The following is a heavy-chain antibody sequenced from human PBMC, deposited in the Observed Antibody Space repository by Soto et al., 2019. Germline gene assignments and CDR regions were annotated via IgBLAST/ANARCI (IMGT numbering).Heavy chain of an antibody. CDR3: ARAPQMDTAMAYYFDY. J-gene: IGHJ4*02. V-gene: IGHV4-31*03. D-gene: IGHD5-18*01. CDR2: IYYSGST. CDR1: GGSISSGGYY. Sequence: LSLTCTVSGGSISSGGYYWSWIRQHPGKGLEWIGYIYYSGSTYYNPSLKSRVTISVDTSKNQFPLKLSSVTAADTAVYYCARAPQMDTAMAYYFDYWGQGTLVTVSS.